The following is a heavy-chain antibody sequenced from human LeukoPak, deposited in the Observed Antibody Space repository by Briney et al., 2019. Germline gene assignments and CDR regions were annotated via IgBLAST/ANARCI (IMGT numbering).Heavy chain of an antibody. V-gene: IGHV4-59*01. CDR3: ARGGWYPESFQH. J-gene: IGHJ1*01. Sequence: PSETLSLTCTVSGGSISSYYWNWIRQPPGKGLEWIGYIYYSGSTNYNPSLKSRVTISVDTSKNQFSLKLSSVTAEDTAVYYCARGGWYPESFQHWGQGALVTVSS. CDR1: GGSISSYY. D-gene: IGHD6-19*01. CDR2: IYYSGST.